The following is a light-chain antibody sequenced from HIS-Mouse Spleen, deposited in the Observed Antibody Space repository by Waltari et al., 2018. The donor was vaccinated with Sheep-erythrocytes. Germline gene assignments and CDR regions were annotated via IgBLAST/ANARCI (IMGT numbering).Light chain of an antibody. CDR1: QSISSY. V-gene: IGKV1-39*01. Sequence: DIQMTQSPSSLSPSVGDRVTITCRASQSISSYLNWYQQKPGKAPKLLIYAASSLQSGVPSRFSGSGSGTDFTLTISSLQPEDFATYYGQQSYSTPPLTFGGGTKVEIK. CDR2: AAS. J-gene: IGKJ4*01. CDR3: QQSYSTPPLT.